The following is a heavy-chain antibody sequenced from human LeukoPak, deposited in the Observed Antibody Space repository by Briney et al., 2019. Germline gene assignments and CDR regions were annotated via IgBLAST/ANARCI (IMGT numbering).Heavy chain of an antibody. CDR2: LFHSGNT. J-gene: IGHJ4*02. Sequence: PPETLSLTCTVSGDSISNGFYYWAWLRQPPEKGLEWIGSLFHSGNTYYNPSLQSRVSISVDTSKNQFSLKLTSVTAADTAVYYCARTRHITVAGHFDYWGRGTLVTVSS. CDR3: ARTRHITVAGHFDY. V-gene: IGHV4-39*01. CDR1: GDSISNGFYY. D-gene: IGHD6-19*01.